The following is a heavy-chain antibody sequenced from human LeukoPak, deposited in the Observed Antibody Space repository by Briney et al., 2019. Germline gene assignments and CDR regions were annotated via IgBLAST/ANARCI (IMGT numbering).Heavy chain of an antibody. D-gene: IGHD6-13*01. CDR2: IIPIFGTA. CDR3: ARGLDSSSWTNWFDP. Sequence: SVKVSCKASGGTFSSYAISWVRQAPGQGLEWMGGIIPIFGTANYAQKFQGRVTITADESTSTAYMELSSLRSEDTAVYYCARGLDSSSWTNWFDPWGQGTLVTVSS. CDR1: GGTFSSYA. J-gene: IGHJ5*02. V-gene: IGHV1-69*13.